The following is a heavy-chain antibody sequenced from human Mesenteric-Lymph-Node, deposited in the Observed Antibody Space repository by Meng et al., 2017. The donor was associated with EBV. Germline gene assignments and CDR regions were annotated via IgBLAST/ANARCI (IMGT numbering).Heavy chain of an antibody. V-gene: IGHV4-39*07. Sequence: QLHVQEAGPGLVKPSETLSLTCSVSGGSISSSSYYWGWIRQPPGKGLEWIGSIYYSGNTYYNPSLKSRVTISVDTSKNQFSLKLSSVTAADTAIYYCARWAIVTYYFDSWGQGTLVTVSS. D-gene: IGHD1-26*01. CDR1: GGSISSSSYY. J-gene: IGHJ4*02. CDR2: IYYSGNT. CDR3: ARWAIVTYYFDS.